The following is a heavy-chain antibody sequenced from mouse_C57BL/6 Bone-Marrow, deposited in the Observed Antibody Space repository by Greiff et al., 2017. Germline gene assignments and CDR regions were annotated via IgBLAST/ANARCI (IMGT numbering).Heavy chain of an antibody. J-gene: IGHJ2*01. Sequence: EVMLVESGEGLVKPGGSLKLSCAASGFTFSSYAMSWVRQTPEKRLEWVAYISSGGDYIYYADTVKGRFTISRDNARNTLYLQMSSLKSEDTAMYYCTREGGYDGSTYYFDYWGQGTTLTVSS. CDR3: TREGGYDGSTYYFDY. D-gene: IGHD2-3*01. V-gene: IGHV5-9-1*02. CDR2: ISSGGDYI. CDR1: GFTFSSYA.